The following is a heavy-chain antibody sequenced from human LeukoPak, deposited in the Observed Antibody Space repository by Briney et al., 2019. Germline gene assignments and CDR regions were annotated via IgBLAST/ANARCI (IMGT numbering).Heavy chain of an antibody. J-gene: IGHJ5*02. Sequence: SETLSLTCTVSAFSISSAYYWGWIRQPPGKGLEWIGSIYHSGSTYYNPSLKSRVTISVDTSKNQFSLKLSSVTAADTAVYYCARDRLQLQSWGQGTLVTVSS. CDR2: IYHSGST. CDR1: AFSISSAYY. D-gene: IGHD5-24*01. CDR3: ARDRLQLQS. V-gene: IGHV4-38-2*02.